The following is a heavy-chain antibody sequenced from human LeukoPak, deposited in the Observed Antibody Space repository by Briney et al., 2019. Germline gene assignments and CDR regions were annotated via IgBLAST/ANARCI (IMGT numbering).Heavy chain of an antibody. CDR3: AISISGWYIFGY. V-gene: IGHV3-23*01. CDR2: ISGSGGNT. J-gene: IGHJ4*02. D-gene: IGHD6-19*01. Sequence: GGSLRLSCAASGFTFSSYAMSWVRQAPGEGLEWGSGISGSGGNTYYADSVKGRFTISRDNSKNTLFLQMNGLRAEDTALYYCAISISGWYIFGYWGQGTLVTVSS. CDR1: GFTFSSYA.